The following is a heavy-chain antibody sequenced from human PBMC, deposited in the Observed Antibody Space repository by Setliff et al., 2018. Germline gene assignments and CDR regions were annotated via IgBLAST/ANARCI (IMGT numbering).Heavy chain of an antibody. D-gene: IGHD1-26*01. V-gene: IGHV1-69*13. Sequence: SVKVSCKTSGGTFSSSAFSWVRQAPAQGLEWIGRIIPLFGTTNFAQNLQDRVTITADQSTETVYMEVRSLRFEDTGVYYCARGFDVGAPRTDPFDIWGQGTAVTVS. CDR2: IIPLFGTT. CDR1: GGTFSSSA. J-gene: IGHJ3*02. CDR3: ARGFDVGAPRTDPFDI.